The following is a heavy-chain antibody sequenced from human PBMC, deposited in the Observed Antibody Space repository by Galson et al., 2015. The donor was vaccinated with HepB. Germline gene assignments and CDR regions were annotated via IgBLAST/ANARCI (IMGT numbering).Heavy chain of an antibody. CDR3: TRDGLIAARCNNYYYMDV. D-gene: IGHD6-6*01. CDR1: GFTFGDYG. J-gene: IGHJ6*03. V-gene: IGHV3-49*03. CDR2: IRIKAYGGTT. Sequence: SLRLSCAASGFTFGDYGMSWFRQAPGKGLEWVGFIRIKAYGGTTEYAASVKGRFTISRDDSESIAYLQMNSLKTEDTAVYYCTRDGLIAARCNNYYYMDVWGKGTTLTVAS.